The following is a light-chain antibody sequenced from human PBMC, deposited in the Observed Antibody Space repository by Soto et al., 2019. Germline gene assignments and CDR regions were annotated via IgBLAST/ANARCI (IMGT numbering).Light chain of an antibody. CDR3: QQFYTTQT. CDR2: WAS. J-gene: IGKJ1*01. V-gene: IGKV4-1*01. Sequence: IVMTQSPDSLAVSLGERATINCKSSQSILHSPNNKDALTWYQQKPGQPPKLLINWASTRESGVPDRFSGAGSGTDFTLTISSLQAEDVAVYYCQQFYTTQTFGQGTKVDIK. CDR1: QSILHSPNNKDA.